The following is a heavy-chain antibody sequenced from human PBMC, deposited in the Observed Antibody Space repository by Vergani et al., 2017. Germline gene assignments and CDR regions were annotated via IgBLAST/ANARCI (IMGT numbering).Heavy chain of an antibody. Sequence: QVQLQESGPGLVKPSETLSLTCTVSGGSISSYYWSWIRQPPGKGLAWIGYIYYSGGTNYNPSLKSRVTISVDTSKNQFSLKLSSVTAADTAVYYCARGANWGPIDYWGQGTLVTVSS. CDR1: GGSISSYY. J-gene: IGHJ4*02. V-gene: IGHV4-59*01. CDR3: ARGANWGPIDY. D-gene: IGHD7-27*01. CDR2: IYYSGGT.